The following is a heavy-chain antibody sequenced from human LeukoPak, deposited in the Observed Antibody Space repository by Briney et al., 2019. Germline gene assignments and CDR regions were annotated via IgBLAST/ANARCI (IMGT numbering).Heavy chain of an antibody. Sequence: SETLSLTCAVSGGSISSGGYSWSWIRQPPGKGLEWIGYIYHSGSTYYNPSLKSRVTISVDRSKNQFSLKLSSVTAADTAVYYCARGPLLLWFGELLFNWFDPWGRGTLVTVSS. CDR3: ARGPLLLWFGELLFNWFDP. V-gene: IGHV4-30-2*01. J-gene: IGHJ5*02. CDR2: IYHSGST. CDR1: GGSISSGGYS. D-gene: IGHD3-10*01.